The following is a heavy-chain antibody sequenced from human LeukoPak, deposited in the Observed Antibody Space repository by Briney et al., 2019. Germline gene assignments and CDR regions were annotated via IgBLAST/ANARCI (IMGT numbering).Heavy chain of an antibody. CDR3: ATIRGDSSSWYVGDYFDY. CDR2: ISSSGSTI. J-gene: IGHJ4*02. V-gene: IGHV3-11*01. CDR1: GFTFSDYY. Sequence: PGGSLRLSCAASGFTFSDYYMSWIRQASGKGQEWVSYISSSGSTIHYADSVKGRFTISRDNAKNSPYLQMNGRRAEDTAVYYCATIRGDSSSWYVGDYFDYWGQGTLVTVSS. D-gene: IGHD6-13*01.